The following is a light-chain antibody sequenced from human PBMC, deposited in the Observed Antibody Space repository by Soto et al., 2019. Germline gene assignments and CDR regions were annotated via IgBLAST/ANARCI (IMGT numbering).Light chain of an antibody. CDR1: SSSIGSNI. J-gene: IGLJ1*01. Sequence: QSALTQPPSASGTPGQRVTISCSGSSSSIGSNIVNWYQQLPGTAPKLLIYSNNQRPSGVPDRFSGSKSGTSASLAISGLQSEDEADYYCAAWDDSLNGYVFGTGTKVTVL. CDR2: SNN. V-gene: IGLV1-44*01. CDR3: AAWDDSLNGYV.